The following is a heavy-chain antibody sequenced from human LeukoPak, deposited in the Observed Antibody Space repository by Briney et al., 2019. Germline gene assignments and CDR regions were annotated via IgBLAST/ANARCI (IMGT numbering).Heavy chain of an antibody. Sequence: PGRSLRLSCAASGFTFNNYAMHWVRQAPGKGLEWVAVIPYDGSNKYYAASVKDRFTISRDNSKNTLYLQMSSLRAEDTAVYYCARDYEWLRSLDYWGQGILVTVSS. J-gene: IGHJ4*02. V-gene: IGHV3-30-3*01. D-gene: IGHD5-12*01. CDR3: ARDYEWLRSLDY. CDR2: IPYDGSNK. CDR1: GFTFNNYA.